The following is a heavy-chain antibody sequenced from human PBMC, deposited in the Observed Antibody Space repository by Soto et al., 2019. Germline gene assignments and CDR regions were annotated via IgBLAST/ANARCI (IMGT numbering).Heavy chain of an antibody. CDR1: GYTFTSYG. CDR2: ISACKGNT. D-gene: IGHD6-13*01. Sequence: ASVKVSCKASGYTFTSYGISWVRQAPGQGLEWMGWISACKGNTNYSQKFQGRVTMTTDTSATTVYMELNNLKSEDTAVYYCAPSVIVATGTLNWFELCGQGTLVTVSS. V-gene: IGHV1-18*01. CDR3: APSVIVATGTLNWFEL. J-gene: IGHJ5*02.